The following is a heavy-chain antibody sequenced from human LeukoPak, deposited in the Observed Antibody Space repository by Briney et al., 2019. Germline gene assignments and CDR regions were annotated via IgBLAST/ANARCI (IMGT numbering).Heavy chain of an antibody. CDR3: ARGSYYDSSGYHD. J-gene: IGHJ4*02. CDR2: TIPILGIA. V-gene: IGHV1-69*04. D-gene: IGHD3-22*01. CDR1: GGTFSSYA. Sequence: ASVKVSCKASGGTFSSYAISWVRQAPGQGLEWMGRTIPILGIANYAQKFQGRVTITADKSTSTAYMELSSLRSEDTAVYYCARGSYYDSSGYHDWGQGTLVTVSS.